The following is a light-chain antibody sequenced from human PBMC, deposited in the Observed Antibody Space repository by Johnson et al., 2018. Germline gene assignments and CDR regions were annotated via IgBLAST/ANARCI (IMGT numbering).Light chain of an antibody. Sequence: QSVLTQPPSVSAAPGQKVTISCSGSSSNIGKNYVSWYQQLPGPAPKLLIYENNKRPSGIPDRFSGSKSGTSATLGITGLRPGDEADYYCGTWDSSLSAGNVFGTGTKVTFL. CDR1: SSNIGKNY. J-gene: IGLJ1*01. CDR3: GTWDSSLSAGNV. V-gene: IGLV1-51*02. CDR2: ENN.